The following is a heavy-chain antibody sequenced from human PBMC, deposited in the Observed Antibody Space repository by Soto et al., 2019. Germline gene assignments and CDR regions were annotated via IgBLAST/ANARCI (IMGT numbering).Heavy chain of an antibody. CDR3: ARGLLKKDRDFVLVRASGHNMDV. J-gene: IGHJ6*03. V-gene: IGHV4-34*01. D-gene: IGHD2-2*01. CDR2: INHSGSP. Sequence: QGQLQEWGAGLLKPSETLSLTCAVYGGSFSGYYWSWIRQPPGKGLEWIGEINHSGSPTYNPSLKSRVNITLDLSINQFSLKRSSVNGAYTAVYYCARGLLKKDRDFVLVRASGHNMDVWGKGSTVTVSS. CDR1: GGSFSGYY.